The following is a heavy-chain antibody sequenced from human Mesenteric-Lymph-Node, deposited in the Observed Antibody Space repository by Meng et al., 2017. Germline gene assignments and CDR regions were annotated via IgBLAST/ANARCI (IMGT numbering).Heavy chain of an antibody. D-gene: IGHD6-13*01. Sequence: QVQLQESGPGLVKPSQTLSLTCTVSGGSINSSSYYWGWIRQPPGKGLEWIGSIYYSGSTYYNPSLKSRVTISVDKSKNQFSLKLSSVTAADTAVYYCARVAAAGNEWFDPWGQGTLVTVSS. CDR2: IYYSGST. V-gene: IGHV4-39*07. J-gene: IGHJ5*02. CDR3: ARVAAAGNEWFDP. CDR1: GGSINSSSYY.